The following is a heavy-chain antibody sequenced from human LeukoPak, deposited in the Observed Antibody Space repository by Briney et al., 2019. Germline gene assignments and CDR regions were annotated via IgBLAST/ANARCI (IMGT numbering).Heavy chain of an antibody. CDR1: GFTFSTYG. Sequence: PGRSLRLSCAASGFTFSTYGIHWVRQAPGKGLEWVAVIWYDGSNKYYADSVKGRFTISRDNSKNTLYLQMNSLRAEDTAVYYCARAKDNSGRDGFDIWGQGTMATVSS. CDR2: IWYDGSNK. V-gene: IGHV3-33*01. J-gene: IGHJ3*02. D-gene: IGHD6-19*01. CDR3: ARAKDNSGRDGFDI.